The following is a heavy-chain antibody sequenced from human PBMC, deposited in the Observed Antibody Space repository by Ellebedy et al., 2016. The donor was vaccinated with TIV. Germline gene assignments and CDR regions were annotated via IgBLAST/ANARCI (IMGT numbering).Heavy chain of an antibody. CDR1: GGSISSYY. D-gene: IGHD2/OR15-2a*01. CDR3: ARDGVIPSGGVPQFDP. Sequence: PSETLSLTCTVSGGSISSYYWSWIRQHPGKGLEWVAVVWYDGSNKYYADSVKGRFTISRDNFKNNMFLQMNSLRAEDTAVYYCARDGVIPSGGVPQFDPWGQGTLVTVSS. J-gene: IGHJ5*02. V-gene: IGHV3-33*08. CDR2: VWYDGSNK.